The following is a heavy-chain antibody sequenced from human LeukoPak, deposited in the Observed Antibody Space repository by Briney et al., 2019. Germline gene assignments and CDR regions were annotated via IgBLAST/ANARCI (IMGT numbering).Heavy chain of an antibody. CDR3: AREPLQVGIRSIAAAGPDY. V-gene: IGHV1-2*02. CDR2: INPNSCGT. CDR1: GYTFTGYY. D-gene: IGHD6-13*01. J-gene: IGHJ4*02. Sequence: GASVKVSCKASGYTFTGYYMHWVRQAPGQGLEWMGWINPNSCGTNYAQKFQGRVTMTRDTSISTAYMELSRLRSDDTAVYYCAREPLQVGIRSIAAAGPDYWGQGTLVTVSS.